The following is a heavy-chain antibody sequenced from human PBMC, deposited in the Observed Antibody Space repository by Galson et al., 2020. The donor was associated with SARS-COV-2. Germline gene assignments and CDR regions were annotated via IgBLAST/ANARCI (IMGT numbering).Heavy chain of an antibody. V-gene: IGHV3-13*01. CDR2: IGTGGDT. Sequence: GGSLRLSSAASGFTFNRYDFHWVRQSTGEGLEWVSSIGTGGDTYSPDSVKGRFTISTENAKNSLYLQMNSLRGEDTAVYYCARDRGGRGWWGGHSFYYFYGMDVWGQGTTVTVSS. CDR3: ARDRGGRGWWGGHSFYYFYGMDV. CDR1: GFTFNRYD. D-gene: IGHD6-19*01. J-gene: IGHJ6*02.